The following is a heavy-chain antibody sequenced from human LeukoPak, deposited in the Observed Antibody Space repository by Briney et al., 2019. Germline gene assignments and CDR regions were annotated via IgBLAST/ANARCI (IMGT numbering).Heavy chain of an antibody. J-gene: IGHJ4*02. CDR1: GFTFSSYG. Sequence: GGSLRLSCAASGFTFSSYGMHWVRQAPGKGLEWVAVIWYDGSNKYYADSVKGRFTISRDNSKNTLYLQMNSLRAEDTAVYYCARDLDDSRGYSQADYWGQGTLVTVSS. D-gene: IGHD3-22*01. CDR2: IWYDGSNK. V-gene: IGHV3-33*01. CDR3: ARDLDDSRGYSQADY.